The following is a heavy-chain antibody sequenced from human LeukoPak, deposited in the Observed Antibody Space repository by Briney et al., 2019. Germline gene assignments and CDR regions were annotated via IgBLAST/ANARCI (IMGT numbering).Heavy chain of an antibody. J-gene: IGHJ3*02. V-gene: IGHV3-30-3*01. CDR1: GFTFSSCA. CDR2: ISYDGSNK. D-gene: IGHD3/OR15-3a*01. Sequence: PGRSLRLSCAASGFTFSSCAMHWVRQAPGKGLEWVAVISYDGSNKYYADSVKGRFTISRDNSKNTLYLQMNSLRAEDTAVYYCARGDSDPFDAFDIWGQGTMVTVSS. CDR3: ARGDSDPFDAFDI.